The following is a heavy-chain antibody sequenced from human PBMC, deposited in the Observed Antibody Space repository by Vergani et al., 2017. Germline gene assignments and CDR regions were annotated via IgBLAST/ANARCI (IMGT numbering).Heavy chain of an antibody. CDR1: GFTFSGSA. J-gene: IGHJ4*02. CDR2: IRSKANSYAT. D-gene: IGHD4-17*01. Sequence: EVQLVESGGGLVQPGGSLKLSCAASGFTFSGSAMHWVRQASGKGLEWVGRIRSKANSYATAYAASVKGRFTISRDDSKNTAYLQMNSLKTEDTAVYYCASTALMTTDFDYWGQGTLVTVSS. CDR3: ASTALMTTDFDY. V-gene: IGHV3-73*02.